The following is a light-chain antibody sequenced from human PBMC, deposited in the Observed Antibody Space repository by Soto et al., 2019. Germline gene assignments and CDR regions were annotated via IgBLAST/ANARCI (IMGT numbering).Light chain of an antibody. V-gene: IGLV2-23*02. Sequence: QSALTQPASVSGSPGQSITISCTGTNSDLGTYNLVSWYQQHPGKAPKLIICEVNKWPSGVPSRFSGSKSGNTASLTISGLQADDEAEYYCCSYAGSVAYVFGTGTKVTVL. CDR1: NSDLGTYNL. CDR2: EVN. J-gene: IGLJ1*01. CDR3: CSYAGSVAYV.